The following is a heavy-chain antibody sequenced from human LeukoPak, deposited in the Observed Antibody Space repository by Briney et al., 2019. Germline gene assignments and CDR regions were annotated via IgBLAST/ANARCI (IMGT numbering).Heavy chain of an antibody. Sequence: PSGTLSLTCAVSGGSISSSNWWSWGRQPPGEGLEWIGEIYHSGSTNYNPSLKSRVTISVDKSKNQFSLKLSSVTAADTAVYYCARGGIAAAGHSYFDYWGQGTLVTVSS. J-gene: IGHJ4*02. CDR2: IYHSGST. CDR3: ARGGIAAAGHSYFDY. CDR1: GGSISSSNW. V-gene: IGHV4-4*02. D-gene: IGHD6-13*01.